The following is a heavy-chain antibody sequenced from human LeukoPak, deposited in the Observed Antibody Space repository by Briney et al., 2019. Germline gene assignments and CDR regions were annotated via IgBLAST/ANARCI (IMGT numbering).Heavy chain of an antibody. CDR3: ARDTAAAGHDAFDI. D-gene: IGHD6-13*01. V-gene: IGHV1-2*02. CDR1: GYTFTGYY. J-gene: IGHJ3*02. Sequence: ASVKVSCKASGYTFTGYYMHWVRQAPGQGLEWMGWINPNSGGTNYAQKFQGRVTMTRDMSTSTVYMELSSLRSEDTAVYYCARDTAAAGHDAFDIWGQGTMVTVSS. CDR2: INPNSGGT.